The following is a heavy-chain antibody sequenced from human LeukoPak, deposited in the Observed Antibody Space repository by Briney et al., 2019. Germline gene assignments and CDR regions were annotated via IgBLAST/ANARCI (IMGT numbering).Heavy chain of an antibody. V-gene: IGHV4-39*07. D-gene: IGHD6-13*01. Sequence: SETLSLTCTVSVGSLSSSCYYCGWIRQPPGKGLEWIESIYYSGSTYYNPSLKSRVTISVDTSKNQFSLKLSSVTAADTAVYYCARVRAAAIPYYFDYWGQGTLVTVSS. CDR3: ARVRAAAIPYYFDY. CDR1: VGSLSSSCYY. J-gene: IGHJ4*02. CDR2: IYYSGST.